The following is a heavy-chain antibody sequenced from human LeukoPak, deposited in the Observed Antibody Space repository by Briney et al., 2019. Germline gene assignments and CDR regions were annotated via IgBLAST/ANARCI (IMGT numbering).Heavy chain of an antibody. Sequence: SETLSLTCTVSGGSLSSYYWSWIRQPPGKGLEWIGYIYYSGSTNYNPSLKSRVTISVDTSKNQFSLKLSSVTAADTAVYCCAREAPGSNYFDYWGQGTLVTVSS. CDR2: IYYSGST. CDR1: GGSLSSYY. CDR3: AREAPGSNYFDY. V-gene: IGHV4-59*01. D-gene: IGHD2-15*01. J-gene: IGHJ4*02.